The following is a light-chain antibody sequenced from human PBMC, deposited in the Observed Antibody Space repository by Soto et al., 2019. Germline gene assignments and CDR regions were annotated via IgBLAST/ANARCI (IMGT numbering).Light chain of an antibody. CDR2: DAS. J-gene: IGKJ5*01. CDR1: QGVSTY. Sequence: VLSQSSATLSLSPGERATLSCRASQGVSTYLAWYQQKRGQAPRLLIYDASNRATGIPARFRGSGSGTDFTLTINSLEPEDFAVYYCQQRSNWPITFGQGTRL. V-gene: IGKV3-11*01. CDR3: QQRSNWPIT.